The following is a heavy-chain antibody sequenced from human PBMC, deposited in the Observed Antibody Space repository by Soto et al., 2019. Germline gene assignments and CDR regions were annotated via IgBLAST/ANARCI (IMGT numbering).Heavy chain of an antibody. J-gene: IGHJ4*02. CDR2: ISSTSIYI. D-gene: IGHD2-21*01. CDR3: ARDAILVDS. V-gene: IGHV3-21*01. Sequence: EVQLVESGGGLVKPGGSLRLSCAASGFTFSDYSMTWVRQAPGKGLEWVSSISSTSIYIFYADSVKGRFTISRDNAKNSLYLQMNSLRAEDTAVYYCARDAILVDSWGQGTLVIVSS. CDR1: GFTFSDYS.